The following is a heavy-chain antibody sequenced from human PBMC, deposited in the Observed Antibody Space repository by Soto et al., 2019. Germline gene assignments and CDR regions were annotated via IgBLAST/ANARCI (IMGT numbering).Heavy chain of an antibody. Sequence: QVRLVESGGGVVQPGRSLRLSCTASGFSFSSYAMYWFRQPPGKGLEWVAVISHDGINKHYADSVKGRVTVSRDNSNHSLDLQLNSLRGEVTAMYYCARDMYSSDYFVKWFESWGQGTLVTVSS. V-gene: IGHV3-30-3*01. CDR1: GFSFSSYA. D-gene: IGHD6-19*01. CDR3: ARDMYSSDYFVKWFES. CDR2: ISHDGINK. J-gene: IGHJ5*01.